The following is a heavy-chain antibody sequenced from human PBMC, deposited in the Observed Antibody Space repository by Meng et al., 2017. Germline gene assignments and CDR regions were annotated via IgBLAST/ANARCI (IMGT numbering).Heavy chain of an antibody. CDR3: AKYMGGSYYFDY. D-gene: IGHD1-26*01. CDR1: GFTFSSYE. Sequence: GGSLRLSCAASGFTFSSYEMNWVRQAPGKGLEWVSAISGSGGSTYYADSVKGRFTISRDNSKNTLYLQMNSLRAEDTAVYYCAKYMGGSYYFDYWGQGTLVTVSS. CDR2: ISGSGGST. V-gene: IGHV3-23*01. J-gene: IGHJ4*02.